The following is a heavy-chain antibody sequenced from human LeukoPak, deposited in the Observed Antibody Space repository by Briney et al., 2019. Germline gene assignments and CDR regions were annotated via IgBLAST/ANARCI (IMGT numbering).Heavy chain of an antibody. Sequence: PSETLSLTCAVSGGSISSGSYYWSWIRQPAGKGLEWIGRIYTSGSTNYNPSLKSRVTISVDTSKNQFSLKLSSVTAAATAVYYCASHIAVAGKVLYFDYWGQGTMVTVSS. D-gene: IGHD6-19*01. CDR1: GGSISSGSYY. CDR3: ASHIAVAGKVLYFDY. J-gene: IGHJ4*02. CDR2: IYTSGST. V-gene: IGHV4-61*02.